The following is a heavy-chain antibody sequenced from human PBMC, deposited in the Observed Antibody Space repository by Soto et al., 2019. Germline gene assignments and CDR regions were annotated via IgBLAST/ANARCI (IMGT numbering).Heavy chain of an antibody. J-gene: IGHJ4*02. D-gene: IGHD4-17*01. CDR3: VHLSPFADYNLGY. Sequence: QITLKESGPTLVKPTQTLTLTCNFTRFSLSTGGVGVAWVRQPPGKALEWLTLIYWNGETRTSPSLENRLTVTKDAPKNQVALTMTNMDPVDTATYSCVHLSPFADYNLGYWGQGIRVTVSS. V-gene: IGHV2-5*01. CDR1: RFSLSTGGVG. CDR2: IYWNGET.